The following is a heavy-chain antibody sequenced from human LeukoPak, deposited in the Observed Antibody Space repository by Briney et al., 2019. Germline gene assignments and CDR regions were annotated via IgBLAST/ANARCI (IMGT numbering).Heavy chain of an antibody. CDR2: IYHSGST. V-gene: IGHV4-38-2*01. Sequence: PSETLSITCAVSGYSIRSGYYWGWIRQPPGKGLEWIGSIYHSGSTYYNPSLKGRVTISVDTSKNQFSLKLSSVTAADTAVYYCASAYYDILTGYFDYWGQGTLVTVSS. CDR3: ASAYYDILTGYFDY. D-gene: IGHD3-9*01. J-gene: IGHJ4*02. CDR1: GYSIRSGYY.